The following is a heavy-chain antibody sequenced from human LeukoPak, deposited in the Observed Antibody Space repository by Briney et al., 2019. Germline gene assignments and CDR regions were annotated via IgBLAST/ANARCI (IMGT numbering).Heavy chain of an antibody. CDR3: ASPRSDSSGYYFDY. D-gene: IGHD3-22*01. J-gene: IGHJ4*02. CDR2: INHSGST. V-gene: IGHV4-34*01. CDR1: GGSFSGYY. Sequence: SETLSLTCAVYGGSFSGYYWSWIRQPPGEGLEWIGEINHSGSTNYNPSLKSRVTISVDTSKNQFSLKLSSVTAADTAVYYCASPRSDSSGYYFDYWGQGTLVTVSS.